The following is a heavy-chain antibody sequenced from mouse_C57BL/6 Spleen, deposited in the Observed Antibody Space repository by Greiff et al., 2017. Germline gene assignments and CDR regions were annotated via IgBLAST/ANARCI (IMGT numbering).Heavy chain of an antibody. D-gene: IGHD3-2*02. V-gene: IGHV5-12*01. J-gene: IGHJ1*03. CDR1: GFTFSDYY. CDR2: ISNGGGST. CDR3: ARHENSGGYFDV. Sequence: EVKLMESGGGLVQPGGSLKLSCAASGFTFSDYYMYWVRQTPEKRLEWVAYISNGGGSTYYPDTVKGRFTISRDNAKNTLYLQMSRLKSEDTAMYYCARHENSGGYFDVWGTGTTVTVSS.